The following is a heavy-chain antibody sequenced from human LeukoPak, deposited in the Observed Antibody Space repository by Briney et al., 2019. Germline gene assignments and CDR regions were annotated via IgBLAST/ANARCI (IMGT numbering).Heavy chain of an antibody. J-gene: IGHJ4*02. CDR2: INSDGNSA. CDR3: ARGGYYFDS. Sequence: GGPLRLSCAASGFTFSSYWMHWVRHAPGKGLVWVSRINSDGNSASYADSVKGRFTVSRDNAKNTLYLQMNSLRAEDTAVYYCARGGYYFDSWGQGTLVTVSS. CDR1: GFTFSSYW. D-gene: IGHD3-16*01. V-gene: IGHV3-74*01.